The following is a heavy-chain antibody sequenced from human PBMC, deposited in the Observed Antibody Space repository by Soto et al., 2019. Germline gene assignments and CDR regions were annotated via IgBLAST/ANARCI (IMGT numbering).Heavy chain of an antibody. Sequence: EVQLVESGGGLVQPGRSLRLSCAAAGFTFNDYAMHWVRQAPGKGLEWVSGINWNSGFIVYADSVKGRFTISRDNDKSSLYLRMNSLRPEGPALYFFANDMAYVYFSLMASFAYWGLGNLVTVSS. CDR1: GFTFNDYA. J-gene: IGHJ4*02. CDR2: INWNSGFI. D-gene: IGHD5-18*01. CDR3: ANDMAYVYFSLMASFAY. V-gene: IGHV3-9*01.